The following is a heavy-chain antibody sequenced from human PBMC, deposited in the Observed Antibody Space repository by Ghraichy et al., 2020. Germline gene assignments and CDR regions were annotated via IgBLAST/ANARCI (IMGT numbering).Heavy chain of an antibody. CDR3: AKVIGIAAVPTGWYFDY. D-gene: IGHD6-13*01. V-gene: IGHV3-23*01. Sequence: GGSLRLSCAASGFTFSSYAMSWVRQAPGKGLEWVSAISGSGGSTYYADSVKGRFTISRDNSKNTLYLQMNSLRAEDTAVYYCAKVIGIAAVPTGWYFDYWGQGTLVTVSS. J-gene: IGHJ4*02. CDR2: ISGSGGST. CDR1: GFTFSSYA.